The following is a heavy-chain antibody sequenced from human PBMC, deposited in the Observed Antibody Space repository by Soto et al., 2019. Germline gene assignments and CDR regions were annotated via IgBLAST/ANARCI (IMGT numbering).Heavy chain of an antibody. CDR2: INPKSGGT. CDR1: GYTFTGYY. D-gene: IGHD7-27*01. CDR3: ARDSGVDDFDS. Sequence: ASVKVSCKASGYTFTGYYMHWVRQAPGQGLEWMGWINPKSGGTNYEQKFQGRVTMTRDTYISTAYMELSRLRSDDKAVYYCARDSGVDDFDSWGKGTMVTVSS. J-gene: IGHJ3*02. V-gene: IGHV1-2*02.